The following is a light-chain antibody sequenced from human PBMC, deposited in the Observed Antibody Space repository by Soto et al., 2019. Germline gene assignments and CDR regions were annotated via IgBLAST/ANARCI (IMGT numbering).Light chain of an antibody. Sequence: QSVLTQPPSASGSPGQSVTISCTGASSDVGGYNYVSWYQQHPGKAPKLMIYEVSKRPSGVPDRFSGSKSGNTASLTVSGLQAEDEAEYYCNSYAGSNNLVFGGGTKLTVL. CDR3: NSYAGSNNLV. J-gene: IGLJ2*01. CDR1: SSDVGGYNY. CDR2: EVS. V-gene: IGLV2-8*01.